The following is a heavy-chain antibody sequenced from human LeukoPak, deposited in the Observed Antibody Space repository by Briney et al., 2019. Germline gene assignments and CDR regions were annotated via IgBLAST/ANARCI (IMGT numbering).Heavy chain of an antibody. Sequence: GGSLRLSCAVSGFTFSNYWMHWVRQAPGKGLEWVSRINHYGSNSNYADSVKGRFTMSRDNAKNTVYLQVDSLRAEDTALFYCVRQAVSGDAGIAYWGGRTLVSVS. D-gene: IGHD7-27*01. CDR1: GFTFSNYW. CDR2: INHYGSNS. V-gene: IGHV3-74*01. CDR3: VRQAVSGDAGIAY. J-gene: IGHJ4*02.